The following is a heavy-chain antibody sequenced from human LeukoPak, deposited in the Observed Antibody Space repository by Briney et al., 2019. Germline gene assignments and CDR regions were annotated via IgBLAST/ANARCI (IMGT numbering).Heavy chain of an antibody. J-gene: IGHJ4*02. Sequence: GGSLRLSCAASGFTFSNYAMSWVRQAPGKGLEWVAHIKEDRTADYYVDSVKGRFSISKDDGKNSLHLQMNSLRVEDTAVYYCVRGGWELDYWGQGTLVTVSS. CDR1: GFTFSNYA. V-gene: IGHV3-7*01. CDR2: IKEDRTAD. CDR3: VRGGWELDY. D-gene: IGHD1-1*01.